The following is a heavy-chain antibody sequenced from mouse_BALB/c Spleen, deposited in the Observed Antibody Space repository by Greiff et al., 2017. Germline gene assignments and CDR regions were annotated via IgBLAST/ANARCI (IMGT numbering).Heavy chain of an antibody. V-gene: IGHV7-3*02. Sequence: EVQLVESGGGLVQPGGSLRLSCATSGFTFTDYYMSWVRQPPGKALEWLGFIRNKANGYTTEYSASVKGRFTISRDNSQSILYLQMNTLRAEDSATYCCARDLGDYWGQGTTLTVSS. CDR2: IRNKANGYTT. CDR3: ARDLGDY. J-gene: IGHJ2*01. D-gene: IGHD4-1*01. CDR1: GFTFTDYY.